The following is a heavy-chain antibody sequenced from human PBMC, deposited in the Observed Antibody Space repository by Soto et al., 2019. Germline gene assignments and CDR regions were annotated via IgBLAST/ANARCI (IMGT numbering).Heavy chain of an antibody. Sequence: GGSLRLSCAASGFTFSHYYMTWIRQAPGKGLEFISYISSGSTYTKYADSVKGRFFISRDNAKNSLYLQMNSLRAEDTAVYFCAVYCSGATCYSGTYYSGLDVWGRGTTVTLSS. J-gene: IGHJ6*02. CDR2: ISSGSTYT. CDR3: AVYCSGATCYSGTYYSGLDV. CDR1: GFTFSHYY. V-gene: IGHV3-11*03. D-gene: IGHD2-15*01.